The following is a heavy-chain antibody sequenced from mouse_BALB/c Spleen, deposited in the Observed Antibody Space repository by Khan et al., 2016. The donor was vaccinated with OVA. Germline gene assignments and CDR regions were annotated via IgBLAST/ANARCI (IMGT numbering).Heavy chain of an antibody. CDR2: ISYSCVT. J-gene: IGHJ2*01. V-gene: IGHV3-2*02. CDR1: GYSITSVYT. CDR3: ARGNYYGYYFDY. Sequence: VQLKQSGPGLVKPSQSLSLTCTVTGYSITSVYTWNCIRQFPGNKLECMGYISYSCVTSYTPSLKSRISITRDTSKNQFFLQLNCVTTEDTATYYCARGNYYGYYFDYWGQGTTLTVSS. D-gene: IGHD1-1*01.